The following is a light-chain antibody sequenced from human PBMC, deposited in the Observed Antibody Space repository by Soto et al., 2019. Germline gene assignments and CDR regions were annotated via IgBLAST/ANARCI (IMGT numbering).Light chain of an antibody. V-gene: IGLV2-14*01. CDR1: SSDVGGYDY. Sequence: QSALTQPASVSGSPGQSITISCTGTSSDVGGYDYVSWYQQHPSKAPKLIIYEVSDRPSGVSNRFSGSKSGNTASLTISGLQAEDEADYYCSSYTSRNTLMFGGGTKLTVL. J-gene: IGLJ3*02. CDR3: SSYTSRNTLM. CDR2: EVS.